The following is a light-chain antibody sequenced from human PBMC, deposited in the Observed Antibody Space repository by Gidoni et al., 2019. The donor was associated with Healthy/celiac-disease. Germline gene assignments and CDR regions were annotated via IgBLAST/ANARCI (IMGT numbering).Light chain of an antibody. CDR3: QQYGSSRPWT. CDR1: QSVSSSY. Sequence: EIVLTQSPGTLSLSPGERATLSCRASQSVSSSYLAWYQQKPGQAPRLLIYGASSRATGIPDRFSGSASGTDFTLTISRLEPEDFAVYYCQQYGSSRPWTFGQGTKVEIK. J-gene: IGKJ1*01. CDR2: GAS. V-gene: IGKV3-20*01.